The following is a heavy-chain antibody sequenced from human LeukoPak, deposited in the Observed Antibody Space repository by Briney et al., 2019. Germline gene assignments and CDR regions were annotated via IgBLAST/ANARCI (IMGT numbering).Heavy chain of an antibody. Sequence: ASVKVSCKASGSTFTDYYMHWVRQAPGQGLEWMGWINPNSGGTNFAQKFQGRVAMTRDTSISTAYLDLGRLRSDDTAVYFCARARWQLVPYFDSWGQGTLVTVSS. V-gene: IGHV1-2*02. CDR2: INPNSGGT. CDR1: GSTFTDYY. CDR3: ARARWQLVPYFDS. J-gene: IGHJ4*02. D-gene: IGHD6-6*01.